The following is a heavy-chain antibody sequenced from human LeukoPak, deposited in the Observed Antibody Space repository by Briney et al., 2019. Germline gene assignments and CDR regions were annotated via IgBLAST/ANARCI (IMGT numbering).Heavy chain of an antibody. J-gene: IGHJ5*02. Sequence: SETLSLTCTVSGASISSYYWSWIRQPPGKGLEWIGYIYYSGSTNFNPSLKSRVTISVDTSKNQFSLRLSSVTAADTAVYYCARHRYYYDSSGYYYQPWGQGTLVTVSS. CDR3: ARHRYYYDSSGYYYQP. CDR1: GASISSYY. CDR2: IYYSGST. D-gene: IGHD3-22*01. V-gene: IGHV4-59*01.